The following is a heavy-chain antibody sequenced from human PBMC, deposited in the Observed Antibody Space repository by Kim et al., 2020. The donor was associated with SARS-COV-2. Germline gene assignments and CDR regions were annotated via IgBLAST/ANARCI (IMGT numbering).Heavy chain of an antibody. D-gene: IGHD3-10*02. J-gene: IGHJ4*02. V-gene: IGHV4-59*01. Sequence: TPSPKGRVTLSVDTSKNQFSLKLSSVTAADTAVYYCARSKFGELLIPFDYWGQGTLVTVSS. CDR3: ARSKFGELLIPFDY.